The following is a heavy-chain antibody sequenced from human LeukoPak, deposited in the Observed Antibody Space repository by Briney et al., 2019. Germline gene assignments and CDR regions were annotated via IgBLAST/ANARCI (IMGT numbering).Heavy chain of an antibody. Sequence: GGSLRLSCAASGFTFSGYGMHWVRQAPGKGLEWVAFIRYDGINKYYVDSVKGRFTISRDNSKNTLYLQMNSLRAEDAAVYYCARAPVTSCRGAFCYPFDYWGPGILVTVSS. D-gene: IGHD2-15*01. V-gene: IGHV3-30*02. CDR2: IRYDGINK. CDR1: GFTFSGYG. CDR3: ARAPVTSCRGAFCYPFDY. J-gene: IGHJ4*02.